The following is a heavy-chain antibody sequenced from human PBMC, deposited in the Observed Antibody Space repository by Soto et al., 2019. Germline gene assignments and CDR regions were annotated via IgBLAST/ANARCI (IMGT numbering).Heavy chain of an antibody. Sequence: QVQLRESGPGLMRPSQTLSLTCTVSGASVTSTGYYWTWIRQSPGKGLEWLGYILHNGNADYSPALDTRLSISLDSSKNQFSLKVNSVSAADTAIYFWARVSAVSAEYYFDYWGQGALVTVSS. D-gene: IGHD6-19*01. CDR3: ARVSAVSAEYYFDY. V-gene: IGHV4-30-4*01. J-gene: IGHJ4*02. CDR2: ILHNGNA. CDR1: GASVTSTGYY.